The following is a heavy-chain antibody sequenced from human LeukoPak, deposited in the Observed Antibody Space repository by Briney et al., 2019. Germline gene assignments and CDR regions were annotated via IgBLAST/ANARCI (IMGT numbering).Heavy chain of an antibody. J-gene: IGHJ4*02. CDR1: GFTVSSNY. D-gene: IGHD3-22*01. CDR3: ARGRYDRSGYYAIFDY. V-gene: IGHV3-21*01. CDR2: ITRSSIYT. Sequence: PGGSLRLSCAASGFTVSSNYMIWVRQAPGKGLEWVSSITRSSIYTYYADSVKGRFTISRDNAKNSLYLQMNSLRAEDTAVYYCARGRYDRSGYYAIFDYWGQGTLVTVSS.